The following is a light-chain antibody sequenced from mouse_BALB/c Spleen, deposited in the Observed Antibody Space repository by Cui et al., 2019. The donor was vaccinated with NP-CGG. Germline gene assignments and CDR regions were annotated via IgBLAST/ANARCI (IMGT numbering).Light chain of an antibody. CDR2: GTN. V-gene: IGLV1*01. CDR1: TGAVTTSNY. Sequence: QAVVTQESALTTSPGETVTLTCRSSTGAVTTSNYAYWVQEKPDHLFTGLIGGTNNRAPGVPARFSGSLIGDKAALTITGAQTEDEAIYFCALWYSTHWVFGGGTKLTVL. CDR3: ALWYSTHWV. J-gene: IGLJ1*01.